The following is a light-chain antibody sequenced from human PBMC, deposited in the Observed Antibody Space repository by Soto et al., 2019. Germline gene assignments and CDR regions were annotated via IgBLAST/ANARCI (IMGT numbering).Light chain of an antibody. J-gene: IGKJ4*01. CDR1: QNVWSTY. CDR2: GTS. V-gene: IGKV3-20*01. CDR3: QQFGSSLALI. Sequence: EIVLTQSPGTLSLSPGDTATLSCRANQNVWSTYLAWYQQKPGQAPRLVIYGTSTRAAGVPDRFSGSGSGTVFTLTINRLEPEDVAVYYCQQFGSSLALIFGGGTKVEIK.